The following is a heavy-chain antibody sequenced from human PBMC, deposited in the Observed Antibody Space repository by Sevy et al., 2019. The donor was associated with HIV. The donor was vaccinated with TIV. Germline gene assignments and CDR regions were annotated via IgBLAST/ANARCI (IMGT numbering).Heavy chain of an antibody. CDR1: GYTFTGYY. D-gene: IGHD3-3*01. V-gene: IGHV1-2*02. J-gene: IGHJ4*01. CDR2: INPNSGGT. Sequence: ASVKVSCKASGYTFTGYYMHWVRQAPGQGLEWMGWINPNSGGTNYAQKFQGRVTMTRDTSISTAYMELSSLTSDDSAVYYCARELYDFWSGYKYWGRGTLVTVSS. CDR3: ARELYDFWSGYKY.